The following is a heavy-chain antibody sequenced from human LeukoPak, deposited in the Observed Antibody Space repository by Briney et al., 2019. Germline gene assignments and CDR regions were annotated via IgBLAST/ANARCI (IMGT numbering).Heavy chain of an antibody. CDR1: GGSFSGYY. D-gene: IGHD3-3*02. CDR3: ARGAHSHYFDY. CDR2: INHGGST. J-gene: IGHJ4*02. Sequence: SETLSLTCAVYGGSFSGYYWSWIRQPPGKGLEWIGEINHGGSTNYNPSLKSRVTISVDTSKNQFSLKLSSVTAADTAVYYCARGAHSHYFDYWGQGALVTVSS. V-gene: IGHV4-34*01.